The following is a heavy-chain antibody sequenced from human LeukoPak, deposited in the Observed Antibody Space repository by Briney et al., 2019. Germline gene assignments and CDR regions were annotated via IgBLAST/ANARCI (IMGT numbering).Heavy chain of an antibody. D-gene: IGHD3-10*01. V-gene: IGHV1-2*02. CDR1: GYTFTAYY. J-gene: IGHJ6*02. CDR2: INPNSGGT. Sequence: ASVKVSCKASGYTFTAYYIHWVRQAPGQGLEWMGWINPNSGGTNYAQKFQGRVTITRDTSASTAYMELSSLRSEDTAVYYCARGYYGSGSYPLPLYYYYGMDVWGQGTTVTVSS. CDR3: ARGYYGSGSYPLPLYYYYGMDV.